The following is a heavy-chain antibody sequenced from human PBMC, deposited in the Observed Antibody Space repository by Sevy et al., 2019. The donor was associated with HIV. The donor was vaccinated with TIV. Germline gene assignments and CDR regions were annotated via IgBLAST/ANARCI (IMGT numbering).Heavy chain of an antibody. D-gene: IGHD3-22*01. J-gene: IGHJ6*02. Sequence: GGSLRLSCVVSRFTFSTYWMSWVRQAPGKGLEWVANINQDGSEKYNLDSVKGRFTISRDNAKNSLYLQMNSLRAEDSAVYFCARVSAIYYDRGYYYAMDVWGQGTTVTVSS. V-gene: IGHV3-7*01. CDR2: INQDGSEK. CDR3: ARVSAIYYDRGYYYAMDV. CDR1: RFTFSTYW.